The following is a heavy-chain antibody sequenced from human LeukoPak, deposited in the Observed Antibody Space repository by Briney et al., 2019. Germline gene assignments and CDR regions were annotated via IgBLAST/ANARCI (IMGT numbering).Heavy chain of an antibody. Sequence: GGSLRLSCAASGFTFSNYGINWVRQAPGKGLEWVAVISYDGSNKYYADSVKGRFTISRDNSKNTLYLQMNSLRAEDTAVYYCAKDLETHSSGWYYFDYWGQGTLVTVSS. D-gene: IGHD6-19*01. J-gene: IGHJ4*02. CDR3: AKDLETHSSGWYYFDY. V-gene: IGHV3-30*18. CDR1: GFTFSNYG. CDR2: ISYDGSNK.